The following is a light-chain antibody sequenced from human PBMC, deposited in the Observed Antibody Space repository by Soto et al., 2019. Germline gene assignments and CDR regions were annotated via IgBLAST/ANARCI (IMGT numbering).Light chain of an antibody. CDR3: QQRNYWQVT. J-gene: IGKJ5*01. CDR1: QSVSSSN. CDR2: DAS. Sequence: EIVLTQSPGTLSLSPGERATLSCRASQSVSSSNLAWYQQKPGQAPRLLIYDASTRATAIPARFSGSGSGTDFTLTISSLEPEDFAIYYCQQRNYWQVTFGQGTRLEIK. V-gene: IGKV3D-20*02.